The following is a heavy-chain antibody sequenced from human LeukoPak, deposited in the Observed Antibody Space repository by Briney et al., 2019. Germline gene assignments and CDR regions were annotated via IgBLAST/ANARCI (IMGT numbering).Heavy chain of an antibody. Sequence: GGSLRLFCAASGLTFSSYTMNWVRQAPGKGLEWVSSISSSSTYINYADSVKGRFTISRDNAKNSLYLQMNSLRAEDTAVYYCARDRSPGNFDYWGQGTLVTVSS. CDR2: ISSSSTYI. D-gene: IGHD3-10*01. V-gene: IGHV3-21*01. J-gene: IGHJ4*02. CDR1: GLTFSSYT. CDR3: ARDRSPGNFDY.